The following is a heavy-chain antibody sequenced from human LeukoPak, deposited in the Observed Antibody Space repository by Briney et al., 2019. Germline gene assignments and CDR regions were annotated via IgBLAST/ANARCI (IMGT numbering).Heavy chain of an antibody. J-gene: IGHJ6*04. CDR3: AELGITMIGGV. V-gene: IGHV3-23*01. CDR1: GFTFSSYV. Sequence: GGSLRLSCAASGFTFSSYVMSWVRQAPGKGLEWVSAISGSGGRTYYADSVKGRFTISRDNAKNSLYLQMNSLRAEDTAVYYCAELGITMIGGVWGKGTTVTISS. CDR2: ISGSGGRT. D-gene: IGHD3-10*02.